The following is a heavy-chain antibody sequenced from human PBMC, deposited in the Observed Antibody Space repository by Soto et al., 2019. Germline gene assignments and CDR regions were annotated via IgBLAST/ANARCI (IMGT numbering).Heavy chain of an antibody. CDR2: ISYDGRNK. Sequence: QVQLVDSGGGVVQPGGSLRLSCAASGFTFGSYAFHWVRQGPGKGLEWVTIISYDGRNKEYADSVEGRFTISRYSSRNTVNLQMTSLRPEDTGVYYCARGRGAFNSRDTCSYGMDVWGQGARVTVSS. V-gene: IGHV3-30*04. J-gene: IGHJ6*02. D-gene: IGHD5-18*01. CDR3: ARGRGAFNSRDTCSYGMDV. CDR1: GFTFGSYA.